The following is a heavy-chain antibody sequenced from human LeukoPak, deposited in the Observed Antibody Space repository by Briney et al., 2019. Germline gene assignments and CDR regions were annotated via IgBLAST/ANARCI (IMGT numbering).Heavy chain of an antibody. CDR3: ARDFGYCSGGSCYRRRTESWFDP. Sequence: PSETLSLTCTVSGGSISSSNFHWGWIRQPPGKGLEWIGSIYYSGSTYYNPSLKSRVTISVDTSKNQFSLKLSSVTAADTAVYYCARDFGYCSGGSCYRRRTESWFDPWGQGTLVTVSS. D-gene: IGHD2-15*01. J-gene: IGHJ5*02. CDR1: GGSISSSNFH. V-gene: IGHV4-39*07. CDR2: IYYSGST.